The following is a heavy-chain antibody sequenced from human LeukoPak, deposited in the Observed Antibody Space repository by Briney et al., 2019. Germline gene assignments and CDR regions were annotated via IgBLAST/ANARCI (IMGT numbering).Heavy chain of an antibody. J-gene: IGHJ4*02. CDR3: ARDIVGSGSYYADY. CDR1: GFTFSSYW. D-gene: IGHD3-10*01. CDR2: IKEDGSEK. V-gene: IGHV3-7*01. Sequence: PGGSLRLSCEASGFTFSSYWMSWVRQAPGKGLEWVASIKEDGSEKYYVDSVKGRFTISKDNAKNSLYLQMNSLRAEDTAVYYCARDIVGSGSYYADYWGQGTLVTVSS.